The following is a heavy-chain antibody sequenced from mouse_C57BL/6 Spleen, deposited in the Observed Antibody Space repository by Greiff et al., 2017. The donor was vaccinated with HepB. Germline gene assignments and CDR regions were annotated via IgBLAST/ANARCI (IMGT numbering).Heavy chain of an antibody. CDR3: ARLTGTSLNVYFDY. V-gene: IGHV1-22*01. CDR2: INPNNGGT. CDR1: GYTFTDYN. D-gene: IGHD4-1*01. Sequence: VQLQQSGPELVKPGASVKMSCKASGYTFTDYNMHWVKQSHGKSLEWIGYINPNNGGTSYNQKFKGKATLTVNKSSSTAYMELRSLTSEDSAVYYCARLTGTSLNVYFDYWGQGTTLTVSS. J-gene: IGHJ2*01.